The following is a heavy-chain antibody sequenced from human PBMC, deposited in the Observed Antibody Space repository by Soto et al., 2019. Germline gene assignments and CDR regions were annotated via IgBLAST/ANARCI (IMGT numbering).Heavy chain of an antibody. J-gene: IGHJ4*02. CDR2: IMSSGGGT. CDR3: ATEPPAGYNFDY. CDR1: GSYH. Sequence: QVQLAQSGAEVKKPGASVKVSCEASGSYHIHWVRQAPGQGLEWMGIIMSSGGGTIFAQKFQGRVTMTRDTSTSTVYMELRSLTSEDTAAYYCATEPPAGYNFDYWGQGSLVTVSS. D-gene: IGHD5-12*01. V-gene: IGHV1-46*01.